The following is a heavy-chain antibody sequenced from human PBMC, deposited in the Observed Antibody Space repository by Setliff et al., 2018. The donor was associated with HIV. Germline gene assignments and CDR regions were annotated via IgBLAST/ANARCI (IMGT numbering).Heavy chain of an antibody. CDR3: ARLPDINSWPFDY. Sequence: SETLSLTCTVSYGSISGHYWTWIRQPPGKGLEWIGYIHHSGGTQYNPSLMSRLTMSVDSSKNQFSLSLSSVTAADTAVYYCARLPDINSWPFDYWARGTRGTV. D-gene: IGHD6-13*01. J-gene: IGHJ4*02. V-gene: IGHV4-59*11. CDR1: YGSISGHY. CDR2: IHHSGGT.